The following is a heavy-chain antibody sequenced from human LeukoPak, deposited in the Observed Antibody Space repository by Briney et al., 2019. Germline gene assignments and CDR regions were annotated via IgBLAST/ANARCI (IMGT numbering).Heavy chain of an antibody. Sequence: SGTLSLTCAVSGGSISSSNWWSWVRQPPGKGLEWIGSIYYSGSTYYNPSLKGRVTISVDTSKNQSSLKLTSVTAADTAVYYCARQGDYRYPFDSWGQGTLVTVSS. CDR1: GGSISSSNW. D-gene: IGHD3-16*02. CDR3: ARQGDYRYPFDS. CDR2: IYYSGST. J-gene: IGHJ4*02. V-gene: IGHV4-4*02.